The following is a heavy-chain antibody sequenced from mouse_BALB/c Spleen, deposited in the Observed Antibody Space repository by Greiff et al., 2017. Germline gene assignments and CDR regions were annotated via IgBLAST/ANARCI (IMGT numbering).Heavy chain of an antibody. V-gene: IGHV7-3*02. CDR3: ASRDY. CDR1: GFTFTDYY. CDR2: IRNKANGYTT. J-gene: IGHJ4*01. Sequence: EVHLVESGGGLVQPGGSLRLSCATSGFTFTDYYMSWVRQPPGKALEWMGFIRNKANGYTTEYSASVKGRFTISRANSQSILYLQMNTLRAEDSATDYCASRDYWGQGTSVTVSA.